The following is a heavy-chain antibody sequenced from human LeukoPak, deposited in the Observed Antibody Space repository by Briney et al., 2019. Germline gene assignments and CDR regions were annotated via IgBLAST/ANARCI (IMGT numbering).Heavy chain of an antibody. CDR1: GFTFSSYA. V-gene: IGHV3-23*01. J-gene: IGHJ3*02. Sequence: GGSLRLSCAASGFTFSSYAMSRVRQAPGKGLEWVSAISGSGGSTYYADSVKGRFTISRDNSKNTLYLQMNSLRAEDTAVYYCAKDQFYDSSGYYRLPYAFDIWGQGTMVTVSS. CDR2: ISGSGGST. D-gene: IGHD3-22*01. CDR3: AKDQFYDSSGYYRLPYAFDI.